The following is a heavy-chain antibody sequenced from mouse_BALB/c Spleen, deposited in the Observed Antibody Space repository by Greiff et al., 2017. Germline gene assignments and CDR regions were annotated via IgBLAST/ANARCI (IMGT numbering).Heavy chain of an antibody. CDR3: ARDDGYYGGAMDY. J-gene: IGHJ4*01. CDR1: GDSITSGY. D-gene: IGHD2-3*01. CDR2: ISYSGST. Sequence: EVQLVESGPSLVKPSQTLSLTCSVTGDSITSGYWNWIRKFPGNKLEYMGYISYSGSTYYNPSLKSRISITRDTSKNQYYLQLNSVTTEDTATYYCARDDGYYGGAMDYWGQGTSVTVSS. V-gene: IGHV3-8*02.